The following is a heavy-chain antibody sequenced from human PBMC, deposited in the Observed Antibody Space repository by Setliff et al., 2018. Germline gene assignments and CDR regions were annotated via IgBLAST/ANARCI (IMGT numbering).Heavy chain of an antibody. Sequence: GGSLRLSCAASGFSFSGPYMSWVRQAPGKGLEWVSKISGSGTTIYYADSVRGRFTISRDNAKNSLFLQMNSLRVEDTASYYCARDPNGDYVGAFDPWGQGILVTVSS. CDR2: ISGSGTTI. CDR1: GFSFSGPY. V-gene: IGHV3-11*01. J-gene: IGHJ5*02. D-gene: IGHD4-17*01. CDR3: ARDPNGDYVGAFDP.